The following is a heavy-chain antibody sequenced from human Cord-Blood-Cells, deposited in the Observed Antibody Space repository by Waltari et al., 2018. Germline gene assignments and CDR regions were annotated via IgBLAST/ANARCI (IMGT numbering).Heavy chain of an antibody. J-gene: IGHJ5*02. CDR2: MNPNSGNT. CDR3: ARVVPAALNWFDP. V-gene: IGHV1-8*03. Sequence: QVQLVQSGAELKKPGASGKGSCQASGSTLPLFEHTGVRTATGQGLEWMGWMNPNSGNTGYAQKFQGRVTITRNTSISTAYMELSSLRSEDTAVYYCARVVPAALNWFDPWGQGTLVTVSS. CDR1: GSTLPLFE. D-gene: IGHD2-2*01.